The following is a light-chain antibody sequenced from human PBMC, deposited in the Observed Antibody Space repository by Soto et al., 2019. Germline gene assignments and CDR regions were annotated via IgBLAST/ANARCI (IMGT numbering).Light chain of an antibody. J-gene: IGKJ2*01. Sequence: DIQMTQSPSTLSASVGDRVTISCRASQSINNWLAWYQQKPGKAPKLLIYKASSLQSGVPSRFSGSGSGTEFTLTINSLQPDDFATYYCQQYDNLVRTFGQGTKLEIK. CDR3: QQYDNLVRT. V-gene: IGKV1-5*03. CDR2: KAS. CDR1: QSINNW.